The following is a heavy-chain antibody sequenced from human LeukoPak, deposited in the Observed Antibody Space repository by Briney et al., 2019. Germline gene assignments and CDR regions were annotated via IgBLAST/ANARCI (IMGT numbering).Heavy chain of an antibody. D-gene: IGHD3-22*01. J-gene: IGHJ4*02. V-gene: IGHV3-48*01. CDR3: AKVMSVGNYYDSDGYYYSSFDY. CDR2: ISSGSRTI. Sequence: LAGGSLRLSCAASGFTFSSYSMKWVRQAPGKGLEWVSYISSGSRTIYYADSVKGRFTISRDNAKNTLYLQMNSLRAEDTAVYYCAKVMSVGNYYDSDGYYYSSFDYWGQGTLATVSS. CDR1: GFTFSSYS.